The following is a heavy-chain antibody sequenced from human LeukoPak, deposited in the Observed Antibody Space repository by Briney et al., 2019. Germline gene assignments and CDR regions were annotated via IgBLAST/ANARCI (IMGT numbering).Heavy chain of an antibody. CDR3: ARDLSLGRHDDGEPFDY. CDR2: ISGYNGNT. J-gene: IGHJ4*02. Sequence: ASVKVSCKASGYTFTNHGISWVRQAPGQGLEWMGWISGYNGNTNYVQKFRGRVTMTTDTSTSTAYMELRSLSSDDTAVYYCARDLSLGRHDDGEPFDYWGQGTLVTVSS. V-gene: IGHV1-18*01. CDR1: GYTFTNHG. D-gene: IGHD4-17*01.